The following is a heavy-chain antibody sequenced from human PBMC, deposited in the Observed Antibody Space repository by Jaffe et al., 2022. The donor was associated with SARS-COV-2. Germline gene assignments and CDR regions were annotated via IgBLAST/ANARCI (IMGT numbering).Heavy chain of an antibody. CDR1: GFTFSDYY. CDR3: ATSTQWLVFSDYYYGMDV. CDR2: ISTSGSTI. J-gene: IGHJ6*02. V-gene: IGHV3-11*01. D-gene: IGHD6-19*01. Sequence: QVQLVESGGGLVKPGGSLRLSCAASGFTFSDYYMSWIRQAPGKGLEWVSYISTSGSTIYYADSVKGRFTISRDNAKNSLYLQMNSLRAEDTAVYYCATSTQWLVFSDYYYGMDVWGQGTTVTVSS.